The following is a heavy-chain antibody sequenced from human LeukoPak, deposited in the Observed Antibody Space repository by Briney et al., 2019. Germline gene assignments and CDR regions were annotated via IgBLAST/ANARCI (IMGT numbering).Heavy chain of an antibody. V-gene: IGHV3-53*01. CDR3: AKRPGGSYYYYGMDV. D-gene: IGHD2-15*01. J-gene: IGHJ6*02. Sequence: GGSLRLSCTASGFTVSSSYMSWVRQAPGKGLEWLSVIYNGGSTYYADSVKGRFTISRDNSQNTLYLQMNSLRVEDTAVYYCAKRPGGSYYYYGMDVWGQGTTVTVSS. CDR2: IYNGGST. CDR1: GFTVSSSY.